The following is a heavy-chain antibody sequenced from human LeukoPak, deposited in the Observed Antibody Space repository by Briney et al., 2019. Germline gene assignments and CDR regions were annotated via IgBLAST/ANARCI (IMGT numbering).Heavy chain of an antibody. Sequence: SETLSLTCAVYGGSFSGYYWSWIRQPPGKGLEWIGEINHSGSTNYNPSLKSRVTISVDTSKNQFSLKLSSVAAADTAVYYCARRRITMRFLIDYWGQGTLVTVSS. CDR2: INHSGST. J-gene: IGHJ4*02. V-gene: IGHV4-34*01. D-gene: IGHD3-22*01. CDR3: ARRRITMRFLIDY. CDR1: GGSFSGYY.